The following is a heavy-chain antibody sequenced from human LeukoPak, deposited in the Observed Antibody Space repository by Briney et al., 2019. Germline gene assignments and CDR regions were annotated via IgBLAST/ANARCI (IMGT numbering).Heavy chain of an antibody. Sequence: ASVKVSCKASVYTFTSYYMHWVRQAPGQGLEWMGIINPSGGSTSYAQKFQGRVTMTRDTSTSTVYMELSSLRSEDTAVYYCARYRPGRDYYDSSGYSDYWGQGTLVTASS. CDR2: INPSGGST. CDR3: ARYRPGRDYYDSSGYSDY. J-gene: IGHJ4*02. CDR1: VYTFTSYY. V-gene: IGHV1-46*01. D-gene: IGHD3-22*01.